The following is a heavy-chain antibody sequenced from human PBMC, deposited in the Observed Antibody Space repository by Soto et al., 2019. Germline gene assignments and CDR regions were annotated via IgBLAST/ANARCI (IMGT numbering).Heavy chain of an antibody. V-gene: IGHV4-4*07. CDR3: ARGRGTPLRYSSSSRDWFHP. J-gene: IGHJ5*02. D-gene: IGHD6-6*01. CDR2: IYTSGST. CDR1: GGSSSSYY. Sequence: SSETLSLTCTVSGGSSSSYYWSWIRQPAGKXLEWIGRIYTSGSTNYNPSLKSRVTMSVDTSKNQFSLKLSSVTAADTAVYYCARGRGTPLRYSSSSRDWFHPWGQGALVTVSS.